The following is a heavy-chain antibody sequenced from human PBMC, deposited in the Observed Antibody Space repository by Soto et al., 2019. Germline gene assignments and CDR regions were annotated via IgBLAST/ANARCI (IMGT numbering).Heavy chain of an antibody. Sequence: VQLVESGGGVVQPGMSLRLSCAASGFVYNTYAMHWVRLSPGKGLEWVALIWNDGSKKYYVDSVKGRFTISRDNSQNTLSLQMDSLRGEDTAVYFCVRGIPFQYSNNWLHWYFDVWGRGTQVTVSS. J-gene: IGHJ2*01. CDR1: GFVYNTYA. V-gene: IGHV3-33*01. D-gene: IGHD1-1*01. CDR3: VRGIPFQYSNNWLHWYFDV. CDR2: IWNDGSKK.